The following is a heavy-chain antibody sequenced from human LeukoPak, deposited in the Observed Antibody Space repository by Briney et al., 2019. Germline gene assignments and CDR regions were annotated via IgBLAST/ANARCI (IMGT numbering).Heavy chain of an antibody. J-gene: IGHJ6*02. D-gene: IGHD3-16*01. CDR2: IYSGGST. V-gene: IGHV3-53*01. Sequence: GGSLRLSCAASGFTVSSNYMSWVRQAPGKGLEWVSVIYSGGSTYYADSVKGRFTISRDNSKNTLYLQMNSLRAEDTAVYYCARRGAFLITFPYYYGMDVWGQGTTVTVSS. CDR1: GFTVSSNY. CDR3: ARRGAFLITFPYYYGMDV.